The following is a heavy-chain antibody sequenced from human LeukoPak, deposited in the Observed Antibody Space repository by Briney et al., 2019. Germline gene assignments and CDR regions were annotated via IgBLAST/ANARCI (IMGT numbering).Heavy chain of an antibody. J-gene: IGHJ4*02. Sequence: SETLSLTCTVSGYSISSGYYWSWIRQPPGKGLEWIGEINHSGSTNYNPSLKSRVTISVDASKNQFSLKLSSVTAADTAVYYCASLLYSSSSDYWGQGTLVTVSS. CDR1: GYSISSGYY. V-gene: IGHV4-38-2*02. CDR3: ASLLYSSSSDY. D-gene: IGHD6-6*01. CDR2: INHSGST.